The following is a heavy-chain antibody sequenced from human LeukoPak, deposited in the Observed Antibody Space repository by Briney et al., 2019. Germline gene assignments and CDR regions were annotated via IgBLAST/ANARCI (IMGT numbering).Heavy chain of an antibody. Sequence: SETLSLTCTVSGGSINNYYWSWIRQPPGKGLEWIGYIHYSGSTNYNPSLKSRVTISVDTSKNQFSLKLSSVTAAATAVYYCARGGAPMDVWGQGTTVTVSS. V-gene: IGHV4-59*12. D-gene: IGHD3-10*01. CDR3: ARGGAPMDV. J-gene: IGHJ6*02. CDR1: GGSINNYY. CDR2: IHYSGST.